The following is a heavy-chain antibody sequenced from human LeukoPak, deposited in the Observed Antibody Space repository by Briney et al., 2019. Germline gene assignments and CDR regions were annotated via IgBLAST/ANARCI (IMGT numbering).Heavy chain of an antibody. D-gene: IGHD1-1*01. V-gene: IGHV3-15*07. CDR3: TRDRGAYNLYDY. Sequence: GGSLRLSCAASGFTFSNAWMNWVRQAPGKGLEWVGRIKSKTDGGTTDYAAPVKGRFTISRDDSKNTLYLQMNSLKTEDTAVYHCTRDRGAYNLYDYWGQGTLVTVSS. CDR1: GFTFSNAW. J-gene: IGHJ4*02. CDR2: IKSKTDGGTT.